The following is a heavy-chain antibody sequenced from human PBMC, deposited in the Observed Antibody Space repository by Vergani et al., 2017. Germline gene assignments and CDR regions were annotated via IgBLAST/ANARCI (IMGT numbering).Heavy chain of an antibody. D-gene: IGHD3-9*01. CDR2: INPSGVHT. Sequence: QVQVVQSGAEVKKSGASVKVSCKTSGYTFSNYYMHWVRQAPGQGLEWMGIINPSGVHTNYAQKFQGRVTMTRDTSTSTVYMELSSLRSEDTAIYYCARGDYGILTGYRYCGQGTLVTVSA. V-gene: IGHV1-46*03. CDR1: GYTFSNYY. J-gene: IGHJ4*02. CDR3: ARGDYGILTGYRY.